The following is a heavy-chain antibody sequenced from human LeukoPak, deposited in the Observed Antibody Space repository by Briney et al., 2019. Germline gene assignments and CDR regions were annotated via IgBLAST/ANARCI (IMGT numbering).Heavy chain of an antibody. CDR2: INPNGGGT. Sequence: ASVTDSCKASRYTFTGYYAHWVRQAPGQGLEWMGWINPNGGGTNYAQKFLGRVTMTRDMSISTGHMELSSLRSDDTAVYYCVRGSTVNLNFDHWGQGTLVTVSS. J-gene: IGHJ4*02. V-gene: IGHV1-2*02. CDR1: RYTFTGYY. CDR3: VRGSTVNLNFDH. D-gene: IGHD1-7*01.